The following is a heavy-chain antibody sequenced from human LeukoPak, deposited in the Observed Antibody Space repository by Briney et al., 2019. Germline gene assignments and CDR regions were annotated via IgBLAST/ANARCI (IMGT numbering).Heavy chain of an antibody. D-gene: IGHD3-10*01. CDR3: ARIWPDL. Sequence: SETLSLTCSVSGSSFRSGHYWGWIRQSSGEGLEWIGNVHETGYANYNPSLRSRVTISVDPSKSQFSLRLNSVTAADTAVYYCARIWPDLWGRGTLVTVSS. CDR1: GSSFRSGHY. CDR2: VHETGYA. J-gene: IGHJ2*01. V-gene: IGHV4-38-2*02.